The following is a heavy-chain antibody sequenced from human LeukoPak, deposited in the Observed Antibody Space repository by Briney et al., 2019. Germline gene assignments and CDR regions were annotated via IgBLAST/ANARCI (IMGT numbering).Heavy chain of an antibody. J-gene: IGHJ4*02. D-gene: IGHD1-1*01. CDR3: ARDWDSRNDYFDP. CDR2: TSAHNDDT. Sequence: ASVKVSCKASGYTFTSYGISWVRPPPGQGLEWMGWTSAHNDDTNYAETLQGRHTMTKDISTSTAYMELTSLRSDDTGVYYCARDWDSRNDYFDPWGQGTLVIVSS. CDR1: GYTFTSYG. V-gene: IGHV1-18*01.